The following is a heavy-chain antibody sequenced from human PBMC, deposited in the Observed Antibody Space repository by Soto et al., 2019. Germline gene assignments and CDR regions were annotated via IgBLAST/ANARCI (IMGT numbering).Heavy chain of an antibody. CDR1: GFNFSNHW. CDR3: ARESGDWPLNWFDP. CDR2: ITSDGKSK. V-gene: IGHV3-74*01. D-gene: IGHD2-21*02. Sequence: GSLRLSCAASGFNFSNHWMHWVRQRPAEGLVWVSRITSDGKSKAYAESVKGRFAISRDNAKNTLYLQMNGLTTEDTAVYYCARESGDWPLNWFDPWGQGTLVTVSS. J-gene: IGHJ5*02.